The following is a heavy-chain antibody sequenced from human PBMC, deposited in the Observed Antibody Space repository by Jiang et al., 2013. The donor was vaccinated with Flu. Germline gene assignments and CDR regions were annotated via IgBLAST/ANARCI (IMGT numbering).Heavy chain of an antibody. CDR1: GFPVSTYW. V-gene: IGHV3-74*03. Sequence: VQLVESGGGLVQPGESLRLSCAASGFPVSTYWMHWVRQAPGEGLVWVSRSDSSGSGTKYADSVLGRFTISRDNAKNTVDLQMTSVRVEDTAVYYCVRDGGRDGKERGRLDVWGRRD. D-gene: IGHD5-24*01. J-gene: IGHJ3*01. CDR2: SDSSGSGT. CDR3: VRDGGRDGKERGRLDV.